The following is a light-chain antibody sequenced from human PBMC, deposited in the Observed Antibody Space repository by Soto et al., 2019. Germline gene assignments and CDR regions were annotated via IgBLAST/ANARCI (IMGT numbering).Light chain of an antibody. CDR1: SSDVGAYNY. J-gene: IGLJ1*01. CDR2: EAS. V-gene: IGLV2-8*01. Sequence: QSVLTQPPSASGSPGQSVTISCTGTSSDVGAYNYVSWYQQLPGKAPKLIIYEASKRPSGVPDRFSGSKSGNTASLTVSGLQPEDEADDYCTSYAGTDSFFYVFGTGTKGTVL. CDR3: TSYAGTDSFFYV.